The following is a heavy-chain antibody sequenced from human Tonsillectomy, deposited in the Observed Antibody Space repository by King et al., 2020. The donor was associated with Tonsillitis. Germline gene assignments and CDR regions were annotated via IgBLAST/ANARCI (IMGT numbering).Heavy chain of an antibody. D-gene: IGHD2-15*01. Sequence: VQLQESGPGLVKPSQTLALTCTVSGGCISGGDNYCSWIRQHPGTGLWWIGFIYKSENTYYNPALKSLLTISLDTSKNQFSLKLSPVTAADTAVYYCGRYEGGVFDPWGQGTLVTVSS. CDR3: GRYEGGVFDP. CDR1: GGCISGGDNY. CDR2: IYKSENT. V-gene: IGHV4-31*01. J-gene: IGHJ5*02.